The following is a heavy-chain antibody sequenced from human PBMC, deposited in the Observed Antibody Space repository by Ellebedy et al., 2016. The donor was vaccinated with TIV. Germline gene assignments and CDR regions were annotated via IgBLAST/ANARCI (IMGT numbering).Heavy chain of an antibody. CDR3: ATDLRYCTNGVCFKRFDACDV. CDR2: FDPGDGET. CDR1: GNPLTEVS. Sequence: AASVKVSCKVSGNPLTEVSMHWVRQAPGKGLEWLGGFDPGDGETNYAQKFQGRVTMTEDTSTDTAYMELSSLRSEDTAVYYCATDLRYCTNGVCFKRFDACDVWGQGTMVTVSS. D-gene: IGHD2-8*01. J-gene: IGHJ3*01. V-gene: IGHV1-24*01.